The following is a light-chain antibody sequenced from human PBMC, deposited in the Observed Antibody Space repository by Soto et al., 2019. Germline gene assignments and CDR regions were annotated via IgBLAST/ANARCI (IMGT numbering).Light chain of an antibody. J-gene: IGKJ4*01. CDR3: QQYGSSFLT. V-gene: IGKV3-20*01. Sequence: EIMLTQSPGTLSLSPGERATLSCRASQIVTSTYLAWFQQKPGQAPRLLIYGSSSSATGIPDRFSGSGSGTEFTLTISRLEPEDFAVYYCQQYGSSFLTFGGGTKVEIK. CDR1: QIVTSTY. CDR2: GSS.